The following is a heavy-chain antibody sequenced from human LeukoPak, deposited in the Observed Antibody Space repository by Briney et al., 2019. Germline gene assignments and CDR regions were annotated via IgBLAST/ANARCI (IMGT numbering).Heavy chain of an antibody. CDR3: ARGVIAAGGNDFDY. J-gene: IGHJ4*02. Sequence: SETLSLTCTVSGGSISSGSYYWSWIRQPAGKGLEWIGRMYTSGSTNYNPSLKSRVTISVDTSKNQFSLKLSSVTAADTAVYYCARGVIAAGGNDFDYWGQGTLVTVSP. CDR1: GGSISSGSYY. D-gene: IGHD6-13*01. CDR2: MYTSGST. V-gene: IGHV4-61*02.